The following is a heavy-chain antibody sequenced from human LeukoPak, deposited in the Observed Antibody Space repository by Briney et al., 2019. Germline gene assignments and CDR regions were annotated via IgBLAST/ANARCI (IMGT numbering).Heavy chain of an antibody. CDR1: GFTVSSNY. V-gene: IGHV3-53*01. CDR3: ARTWGDYQRWFDP. D-gene: IGHD4-17*01. Sequence: PGGSLRLSCAASGFTVSSNYMSWVRQAPGKGLEWVSVIYSGGSTYHADSVKGRVTISRDNSKNTLYLQIPRLRAEDTAVYYCARTWGDYQRWFDPWGQGTLVTVSS. J-gene: IGHJ5*02. CDR2: IYSGGST.